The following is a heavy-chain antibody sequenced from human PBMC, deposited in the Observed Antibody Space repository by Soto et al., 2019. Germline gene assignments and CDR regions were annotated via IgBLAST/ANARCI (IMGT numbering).Heavy chain of an antibody. Sequence: QVQLVQSGAEVKKPGASVKVSCKASGYTFTSYGISWVRQAPGQGLEWMGWISAYNGNTNYAQKLQGRVTMTTDTSTSTAYMELRSLRSDATAVYYCARDTGSGSQGYYYYGMDVWGQGTTVTVSS. V-gene: IGHV1-18*01. CDR1: GYTFTSYG. CDR2: ISAYNGNT. D-gene: IGHD1-26*01. CDR3: ARDTGSGSQGYYYYGMDV. J-gene: IGHJ6*02.